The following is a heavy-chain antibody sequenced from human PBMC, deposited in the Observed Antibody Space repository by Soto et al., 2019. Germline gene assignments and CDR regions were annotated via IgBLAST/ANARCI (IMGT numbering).Heavy chain of an antibody. Sequence: QITLKESGPTLVKPTQPLTLTCTFSGLSLTNNGEAVGWFRQSPGKALEWLVLIYWDDDNRYNPTMRTRRSTTKDPSKNQVVLTLTNMDPVDTATYYCARYVATSPAGWFEPWGQGIPVTVSS. V-gene: IGHV2-5*02. CDR3: ARYVATSPAGWFEP. J-gene: IGHJ5*02. CDR1: GLSLTNNGEA. D-gene: IGHD3-10*02. CDR2: IYWDDDN.